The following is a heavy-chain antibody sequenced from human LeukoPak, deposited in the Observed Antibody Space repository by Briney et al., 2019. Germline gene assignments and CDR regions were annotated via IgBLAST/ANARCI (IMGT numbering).Heavy chain of an antibody. Sequence: SETLSLTCAVSVGSISSGGYSWSWIRQPPGKGLEWIGYIYHSGSTYYNPSLKSRVTISVDRSKNQFSLKLSSVTAADTAVYYCARESSSGAYFDYWGQGTLVTVSS. J-gene: IGHJ4*02. V-gene: IGHV4-30-2*01. CDR1: VGSISSGGYS. CDR3: ARESSSGAYFDY. CDR2: IYHSGST. D-gene: IGHD3-22*01.